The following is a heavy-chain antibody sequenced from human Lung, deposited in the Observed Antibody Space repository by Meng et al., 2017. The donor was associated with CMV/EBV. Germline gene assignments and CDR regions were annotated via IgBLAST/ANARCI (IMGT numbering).Heavy chain of an antibody. Sequence: GPRVKEPGARDRVSCKASGYTFGIYGICWVRQAPGQGLEWMGWFVNYVDTYPAPKFQGRVTMTTDTHTNTAFMELRSLTSDDTAVYYCVGEREDGSSGVYFRHWGQGTLVTVSS. CDR1: GYTFGIYG. CDR2: FVNYVDT. D-gene: IGHD2-15*01. CDR3: VGEREDGSSGVYFRH. J-gene: IGHJ1*01. V-gene: IGHV1-18*01.